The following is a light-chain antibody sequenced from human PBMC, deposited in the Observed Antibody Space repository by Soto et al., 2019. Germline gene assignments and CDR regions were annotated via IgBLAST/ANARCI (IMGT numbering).Light chain of an antibody. CDR3: QQSYTSPWT. J-gene: IGKJ1*01. V-gene: IGKV1-39*01. CDR1: QSISIY. Sequence: DIQMTQSPSSLSASVGDRVTITCRASQSISIYLNWYQQKPGKAPKLLIYAASSLQSGVPSRFSGSGSGTDFTLTMISLQPEDFATYYCQQSYTSPWTFGQGSKVEIK. CDR2: AAS.